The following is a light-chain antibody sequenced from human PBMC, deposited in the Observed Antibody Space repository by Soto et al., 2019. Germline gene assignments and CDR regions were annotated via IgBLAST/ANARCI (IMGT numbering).Light chain of an antibody. J-gene: IGLJ1*01. CDR3: TSYTSSSTYV. Sequence: QSVLTQPASVSGSPGQSITISCTGTSSDVGGCNYVSWYQQHPGKAPKLMIYDVSNRPSGVSNRFSGSKSGNTASLTISGLQAEDGADYYCTSYTSSSTYVFGTGTKLTVL. V-gene: IGLV2-14*01. CDR1: SSDVGGCNY. CDR2: DVS.